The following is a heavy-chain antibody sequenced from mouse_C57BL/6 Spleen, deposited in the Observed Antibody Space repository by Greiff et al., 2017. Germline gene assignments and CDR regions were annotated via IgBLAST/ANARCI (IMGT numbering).Heavy chain of an antibody. D-gene: IGHD1-1*01. CDR3: AIYVGYGSSYRYFDV. V-gene: IGHV1-74*01. Sequence: QVQLQQPGAELVKPGASVKVSCKASGYTFTSYWLHWLKQRPGQGLEWIGRIHPSDSDTNYNQKFKGKATLTVDKSSSTAYMQLSSLTSEDSAVYYCAIYVGYGSSYRYFDVWGTGTTVTVSS. CDR2: IHPSDSDT. J-gene: IGHJ1*03. CDR1: GYTFTSYW.